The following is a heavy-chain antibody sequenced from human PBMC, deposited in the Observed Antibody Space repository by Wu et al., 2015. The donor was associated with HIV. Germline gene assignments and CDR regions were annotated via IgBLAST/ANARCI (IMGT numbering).Heavy chain of an antibody. CDR3: ASQRVRRHCTGGHCDIYYYAMDV. Sequence: QVFLVESGAEVRAPGASVKVSCKASGYIFINYYIQWVRQTPGQGLEWMGWINSRSGDTFYAQRFQGRVTMTRNTSTTTAYMELSRLRSDDTAVYYCASQRVRRHCTGGHCDIYYYAMDVVGPGDHGHRLL. V-gene: IGHV1-2*02. CDR2: INSRSGDT. J-gene: IGHJ6*02. D-gene: IGHD2-8*02. CDR1: GYIFINYY.